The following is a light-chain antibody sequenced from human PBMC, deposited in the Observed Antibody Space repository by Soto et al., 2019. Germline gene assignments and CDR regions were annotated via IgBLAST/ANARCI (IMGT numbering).Light chain of an antibody. Sequence: QSALTQPASVSGSPGQSITISCTGTSSDVGGYKYVSWYQQHPGKAPKLMIYDVSNRPSGVSNRFSGSKSGNTASLTISGLQAEAEDDYYCSSYTRSSTVVFGGGTKLTVL. J-gene: IGLJ2*01. CDR1: SSDVGGYKY. V-gene: IGLV2-14*01. CDR2: DVS. CDR3: SSYTRSSTVV.